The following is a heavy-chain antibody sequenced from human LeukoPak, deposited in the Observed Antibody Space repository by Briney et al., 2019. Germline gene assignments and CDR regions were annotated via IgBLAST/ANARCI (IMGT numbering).Heavy chain of an antibody. Sequence: ASVKVSCKASGYTFTSYGISWVRQAPGQGLEWMGWISAYNGNTNYAQKLQGRVTMTTDTSTSTAYMELSSLRSEDTAVYYCARDKEYSSSWYVDYWGQGTLVTVSS. CDR2: ISAYNGNT. V-gene: IGHV1-18*01. D-gene: IGHD6-13*01. J-gene: IGHJ4*02. CDR1: GYTFTSYG. CDR3: ARDKEYSSSWYVDY.